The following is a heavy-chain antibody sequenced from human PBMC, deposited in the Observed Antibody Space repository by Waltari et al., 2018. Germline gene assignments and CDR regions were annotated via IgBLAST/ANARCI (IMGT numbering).Heavy chain of an antibody. V-gene: IGHV4-59*13. CDR1: GGSISSYY. CDR2: IYYSGGT. D-gene: IGHD3-9*01. Sequence: QVQLQESGPGLVKPSETLSLTCTVSGGSISSYYWSWIRQPPGKGMGWIGYIYYSGGTNTTPSLRSRVTISVDTSKNQFSLKLSSVTAADTAVYYCARGGHYDILMDYWGQGTLVTVSS. J-gene: IGHJ4*02. CDR3: ARGGHYDILMDY.